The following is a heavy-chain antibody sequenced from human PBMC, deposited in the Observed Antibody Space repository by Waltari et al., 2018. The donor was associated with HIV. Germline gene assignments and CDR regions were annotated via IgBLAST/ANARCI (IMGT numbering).Heavy chain of an antibody. V-gene: IGHV3-9*01. CDR1: GFTFDECA. J-gene: IGHJ4*02. CDR2: ISWNSDTI. D-gene: IGHD3-10*01. Sequence: EVQLVESGGGLVQPGRSLRLSCAASGFTFDECAMHWVRQAPGKGLEWVSGISWNSDTIGYADSVKGRFTISRDNAKNSLSLQMNSLRAEDTALYYCAKSYGAGSYYLPPDYWGQGTLVTV. CDR3: AKSYGAGSYYLPPDY.